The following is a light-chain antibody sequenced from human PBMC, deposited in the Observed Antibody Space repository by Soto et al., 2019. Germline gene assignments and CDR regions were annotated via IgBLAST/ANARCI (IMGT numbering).Light chain of an antibody. CDR2: EGS. CDR3: CSYAGSSTDVV. J-gene: IGLJ2*01. Sequence: QSALTQPASVSGSPGQSITISCTGTSSDVGSYNLVSWYQQHPGKAPKLMIYEGSKRPSGVSNRFSGSKSGNTASLTISGLQADDEADYYCCSYAGSSTDVVFGGGTKLTFL. V-gene: IGLV2-23*01. CDR1: SSDVGSYNL.